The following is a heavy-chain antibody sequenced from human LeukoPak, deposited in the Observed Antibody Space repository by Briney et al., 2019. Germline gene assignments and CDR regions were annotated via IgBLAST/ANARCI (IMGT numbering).Heavy chain of an antibody. CDR3: ARVGPAWGGVYYYGMDV. J-gene: IGHJ6*02. CDR2: INHSGST. V-gene: IGHV4-34*01. Sequence: SETLSLTCAVYGGSFSGYYWSWIRQPPGKGLEWIGEINHSGSTNYNPSLKSRVTISVDTSKNQFSLKLSSVTAADTAVYYCARVGPAWGGVYYYGMDVWGQGTTVTVSS. D-gene: IGHD1-26*01. CDR1: GGSFSGYY.